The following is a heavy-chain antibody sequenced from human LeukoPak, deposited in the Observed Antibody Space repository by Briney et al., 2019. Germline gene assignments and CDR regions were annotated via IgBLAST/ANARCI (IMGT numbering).Heavy chain of an antibody. D-gene: IGHD6-13*01. CDR2: IIPIFGTA. J-gene: IGHJ4*02. Sequence: SVKVSCKASGGTFSSYAISWVRQAPGQGLEWMGGIIPIFGTANYAQKFQGRVTITADESTSTAYMELSSLRSEDTAVYYCARDRFSIAASGDVWGQGTLVTVSS. CDR1: GGTFSSYA. V-gene: IGHV1-69*01. CDR3: ARDRFSIAASGDV.